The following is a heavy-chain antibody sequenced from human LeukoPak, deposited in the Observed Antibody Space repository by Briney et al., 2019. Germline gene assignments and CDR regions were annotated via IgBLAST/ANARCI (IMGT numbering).Heavy chain of an antibody. J-gene: IGHJ4*02. V-gene: IGHV3-23*01. CDR1: GFTFSSYA. D-gene: IGHD2-2*02. CDR2: ISGSGGST. Sequence: PGGSLRLSCAASGFTFSSYAMSWVRQAPGKGLEWVSAISGSGGSTYYADSVKGRFTISRDNSKNTLYLQMNSLRAEDTAVYYCAKDSGLAYCSSTSCYTAVWGQGTLVTVSS. CDR3: AKDSGLAYCSSTSCYTAV.